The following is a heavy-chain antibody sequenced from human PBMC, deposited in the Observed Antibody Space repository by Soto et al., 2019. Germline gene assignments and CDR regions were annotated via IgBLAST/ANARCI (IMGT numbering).Heavy chain of an antibody. D-gene: IGHD4-17*01. J-gene: IGHJ4*02. CDR2: ISDSGGST. Sequence: PGKGLEWVSIISDSGGSTYYADSVKGRFTISRDNSKNTLYLQMNSLRAEDTAIYYCAKGTGRNYGGNFDYWGQGTLVTVSS. V-gene: IGHV3-23*01. CDR3: AKGTGRNYGGNFDY.